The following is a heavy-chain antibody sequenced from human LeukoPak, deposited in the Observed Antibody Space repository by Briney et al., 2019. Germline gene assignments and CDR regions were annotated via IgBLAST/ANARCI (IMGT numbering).Heavy chain of an antibody. V-gene: IGHV3-7*01. CDR1: GFIFSTYW. CDR3: VRGCGRASCPYFFDS. Sequence: GGSLRLSCAASGFIFSTYWMSWVRQAPGKGLEWVATIRQDGSEAHYVGSVRGRFTISRDNAKNLLYLQVNSLRAEDRAVYYCVRGCGRASCPYFFDSWGHGGLVTVSS. D-gene: IGHD2-2*01. CDR2: IRQDGSEA. J-gene: IGHJ4*01.